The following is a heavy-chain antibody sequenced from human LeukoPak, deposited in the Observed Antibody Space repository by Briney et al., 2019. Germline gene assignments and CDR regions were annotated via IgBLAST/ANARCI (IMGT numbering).Heavy chain of an antibody. V-gene: IGHV3-74*01. CDR3: TRDHRNYMFDY. J-gene: IGHJ4*02. CDR1: GFTFSSHW. D-gene: IGHD5-24*01. CDR2: SSDGSIT. Sequence: GGSLRLSCAASGFTFSSHWMHWVRQVPGKELVWVSLSSDGSITTYADSVKGRFTISRDNAKNTVFLQMNSLRVEDTAVYFCTRDHRNYMFDYWGQGILVTVSS.